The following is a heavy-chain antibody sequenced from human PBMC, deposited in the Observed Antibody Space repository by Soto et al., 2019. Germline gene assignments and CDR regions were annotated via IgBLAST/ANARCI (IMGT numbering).Heavy chain of an antibody. CDR2: INRDGSSA. J-gene: IGHJ4*02. CDR3: ARVVEGVVF. D-gene: IGHD2-8*02. CDR1: GITFSSYW. V-gene: IGHV3-74*01. Sequence: EVQLVESGGGLVQPGGSLRLSCAASGITFSSYWMHWVRQARGKGLVWDSSINRDGSSANYADSVKGRFTISRDNAKNTLYLQMNSLRVEDTAVYYCARVVEGVVFWGQGTLVTVSS.